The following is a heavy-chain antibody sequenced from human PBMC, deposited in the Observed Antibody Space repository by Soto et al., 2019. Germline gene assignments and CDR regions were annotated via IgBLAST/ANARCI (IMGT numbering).Heavy chain of an antibody. Sequence: QVQLVQSGAEVKKPRSSVKVSCKASGGTFSSYAISWVRQAPGQGLEWMGGIIPIFGTANYAQKFQGRVTLTADNSTSTAHMERSSMRSEDTAVYYCASQSGDGYSDGYTYYYYGMDVSGQGTTVTVSS. J-gene: IGHJ6*02. D-gene: IGHD5-18*01. CDR3: ASQSGDGYSDGYTYYYYGMDV. CDR1: GGTFSSYA. V-gene: IGHV1-69*14. CDR2: IIPIFGTA.